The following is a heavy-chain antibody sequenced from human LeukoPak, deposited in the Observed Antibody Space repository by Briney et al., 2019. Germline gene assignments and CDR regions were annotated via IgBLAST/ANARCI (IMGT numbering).Heavy chain of an antibody. CDR1: GFTFDDYA. CDR2: ISWNSGSI. CDR3: AKDSTVVTPSSAFNI. D-gene: IGHD4-23*01. J-gene: IGHJ3*02. V-gene: IGHV3-9*01. Sequence: PGRSLRLSCAASGFTFDDYAMHWVRQAPGKGLEWVSGISWNSGSIGYADSVKGRFTISRDNAKNSLYLQMSSPRAEDTALYYCAKDSTVVTPSSAFNIWGQGPIVTVSS.